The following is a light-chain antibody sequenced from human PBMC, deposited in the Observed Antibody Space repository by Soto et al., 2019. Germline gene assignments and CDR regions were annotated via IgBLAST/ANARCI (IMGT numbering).Light chain of an antibody. CDR1: SSNIGNNY. CDR2: DNN. J-gene: IGLJ2*01. CDR3: GTWDSSLSAGE. V-gene: IGLV1-51*01. Sequence: QSVLTPPPSVSAAPGQKVTISCSGSSSNIGNNYVSWYQQLPGTAPKLLIYDNNKRPSGIPDRFSGSKSGTSATLGITGLQTGDEADYYCGTWDSSLSAGEFGGGTQLTVL.